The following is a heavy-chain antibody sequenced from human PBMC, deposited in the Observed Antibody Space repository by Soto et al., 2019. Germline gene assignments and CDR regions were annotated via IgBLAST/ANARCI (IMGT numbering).Heavy chain of an antibody. V-gene: IGHV1-69*12. CDR1: GGTFSSYA. J-gene: IGHJ6*02. CDR2: IIPIFGTA. CDR3: ARGTMIVVVIKPYYYYGMDV. D-gene: IGHD3-22*01. Sequence: QVQLVQSGAEVKKPGSSVKVSCKASGGTFSSYAISWVRQAPGQGLEWMGGIIPIFGTANYAQKFQGRVTITADEPTSTASMELSSLRSEDTAVYYCARGTMIVVVIKPYYYYGMDVWGQGTTVTVSS.